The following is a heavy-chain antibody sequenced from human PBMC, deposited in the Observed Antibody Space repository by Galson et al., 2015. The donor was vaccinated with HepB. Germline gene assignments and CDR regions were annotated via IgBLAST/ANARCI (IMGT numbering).Heavy chain of an antibody. V-gene: IGHV3-11*06. CDR3: ARDGTHCTNGVCAYYYYGMDV. Sequence: LRLSCAASGFTFSDYYMSWIRQAPGKGLEWVSYISSSSSYTNYADSVKGRFTISRDNAKNSLYLQMNSLRAEDTAVYYCARDGTHCTNGVCAYYYYGMDVWGQGTTVTVSS. J-gene: IGHJ6*02. CDR2: ISSSSSYT. CDR1: GFTFSDYY. D-gene: IGHD2-8*01.